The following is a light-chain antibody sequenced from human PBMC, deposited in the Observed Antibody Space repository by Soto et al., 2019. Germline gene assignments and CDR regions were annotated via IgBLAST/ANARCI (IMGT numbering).Light chain of an antibody. CDR2: GAS. CDR1: QSVSSSY. J-gene: IGKJ2*01. Sequence: EIVLTQSPGTLSLSPGERATLSCRASQSVSSSYLAWYQQKPGQAPRLLIYGASSRATGIPDRFSGSGSGTDLTLYISRLEPEDFAVYYCQQYGSSSYTFGQGTKLEIK. CDR3: QQYGSSSYT. V-gene: IGKV3-20*01.